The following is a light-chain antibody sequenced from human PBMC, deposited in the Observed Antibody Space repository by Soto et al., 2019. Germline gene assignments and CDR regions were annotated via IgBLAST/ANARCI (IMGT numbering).Light chain of an antibody. V-gene: IGKV3-15*01. CDR1: QSVSSN. CDR3: QQYNTLWT. J-gene: IGKJ1*01. CDR2: GAS. Sequence: FITHFLATLSVSPGDRATLSCRSSQSVSSNSARHQQKPGKPPRLLIYGASTRASGTPARCSGSGAGTEFTITISSLQSEDVAVYYCQQYNTLWTCGQGTKG.